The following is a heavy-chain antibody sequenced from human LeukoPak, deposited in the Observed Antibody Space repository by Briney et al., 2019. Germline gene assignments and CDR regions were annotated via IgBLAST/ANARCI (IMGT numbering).Heavy chain of an antibody. Sequence: GESLKISCKGSGYSFTSYWIGWVRQLPGKGLEWMGIIYPGDSDTRYSPSFQGQVTISADKSISTAYLQRSSLKASDTAMYYCARLVPTRNRHYGMDVWGQGTTVTVSS. V-gene: IGHV5-51*01. J-gene: IGHJ6*02. CDR2: IYPGDSDT. CDR1: GYSFTSYW. D-gene: IGHD2-2*01. CDR3: ARLVPTRNRHYGMDV.